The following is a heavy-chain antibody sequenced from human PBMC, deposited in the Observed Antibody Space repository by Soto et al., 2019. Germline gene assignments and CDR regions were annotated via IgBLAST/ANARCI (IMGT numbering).Heavy chain of an antibody. J-gene: IGHJ3*02. Sequence: LSETLSLTCTVSGGSISSGGYYWSWIRQHPGKGLEWNGYIYYSGSTYYNPSLKSRVTISVDTSKNQFSLKLSSVTAADTAVYYCARDAMPPGAFDIWGQGTMVTVSS. CDR1: GGSISSGGYY. CDR2: IYYSGST. V-gene: IGHV4-31*03. CDR3: ARDAMPPGAFDI. D-gene: IGHD2-2*01.